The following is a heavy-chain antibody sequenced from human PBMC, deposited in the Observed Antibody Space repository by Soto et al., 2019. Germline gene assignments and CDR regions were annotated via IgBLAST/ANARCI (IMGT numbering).Heavy chain of an antibody. V-gene: IGHV4-59*01. CDR2: IYYSGST. J-gene: IGHJ5*02. D-gene: IGHD2-21*02. CDR1: GGSISSYY. CDR3: ARVGGNSGPNWFDT. Sequence: SETLSLTCTVSGGSISSYYWSWIRQPPGKGLEWIGYIYYSGSTNYNPSLKSRVTISVDTSKNQFSLKLSSVTAADTAVYYCARVGGNSGPNWFDTWGQGSLVIVSA.